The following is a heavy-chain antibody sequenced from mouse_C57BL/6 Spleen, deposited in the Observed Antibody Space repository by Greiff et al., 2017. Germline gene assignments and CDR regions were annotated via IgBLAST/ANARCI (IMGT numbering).Heavy chain of an antibody. J-gene: IGHJ3*01. CDR1: GYSFTDYN. Sequence: VHVKQSGPELVKPGASVKISCKASGYSFTDYNMNWVKQSNGKSLEWIGVINPNYGTTSYNQKFKGKATLTVDQSSSTAYMQLNSLTSEDSAVYYCAREGSELAAWFAYWGQGTLVTVSA. D-gene: IGHD4-1*01. CDR2: INPNYGTT. V-gene: IGHV1-39*01. CDR3: AREGSELAAWFAY.